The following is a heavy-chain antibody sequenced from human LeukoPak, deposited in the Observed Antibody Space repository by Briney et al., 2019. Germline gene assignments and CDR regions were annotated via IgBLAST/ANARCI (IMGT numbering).Heavy chain of an antibody. Sequence: ASVKVSCKASGYTFTGYFMHWVRRAPGQGLEWMGWINPKNGGTKYAQNFQGRVIMTRDTSISTAYMDLTMRSDDTAVYYCVRSSGYDRFDYWGQGTLVTVSS. J-gene: IGHJ4*02. CDR3: VRSSGYDRFDY. CDR2: INPKNGGT. V-gene: IGHV1-2*02. CDR1: GYTFTGYF. D-gene: IGHD5-12*01.